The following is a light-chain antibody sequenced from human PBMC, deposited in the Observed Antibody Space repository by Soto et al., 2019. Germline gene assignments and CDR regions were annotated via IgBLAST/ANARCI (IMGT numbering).Light chain of an antibody. V-gene: IGKV3-11*01. CDR3: QQRRNWPPT. Sequence: EIVLTQSPATLSLSPGERATLSCRASQSVNNFLAWYQQRPGQAPRLLMYEASNRATGVPARFSGSGSGTDFTLTISSLEPEDFAIYYCQQRRNWPPTFGQGTRLDIK. CDR1: QSVNNF. CDR2: EAS. J-gene: IGKJ5*01.